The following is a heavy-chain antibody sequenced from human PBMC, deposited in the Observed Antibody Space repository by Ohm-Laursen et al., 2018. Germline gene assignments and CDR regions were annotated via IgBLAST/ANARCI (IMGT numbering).Heavy chain of an antibody. CDR1: GFIFSSFG. Sequence: SLRLSCSASGFIFSSFGMHWVRRAPGKGLEWVANIKQDGSEKNYVDSVKGRFTITRDNANNSLYLQMNSLRVEDTAVYYCARPKSRRALDVWGQGTMVTVSS. CDR2: IKQDGSEK. CDR3: ARPKSRRALDV. V-gene: IGHV3-7*01. J-gene: IGHJ3*01. D-gene: IGHD2-2*01.